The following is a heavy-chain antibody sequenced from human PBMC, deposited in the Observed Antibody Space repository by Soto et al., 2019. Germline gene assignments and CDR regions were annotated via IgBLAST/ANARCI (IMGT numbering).Heavy chain of an antibody. CDR1: GFSFSAYG. CDR2: ISYDGSNT. CDR3: AKDANSYLCTNGVCYPDY. V-gene: IGHV3-30*18. J-gene: IGHJ4*02. D-gene: IGHD2-8*01. Sequence: VGSLRLSCAASGFSFSAYGMHWVRQAPGKGLEWVAFISYDGSNTYYADSVKGRFTISRDNSKSTLYLQMNGLRPEDTAVFYCAKDANSYLCTNGVCYPDYWGQGTLVTVSS.